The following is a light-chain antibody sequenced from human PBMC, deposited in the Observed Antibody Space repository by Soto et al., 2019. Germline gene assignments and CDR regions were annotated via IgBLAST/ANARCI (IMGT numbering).Light chain of an antibody. Sequence: EIVLTQSPATLSLSPGERATLSCRASQSVSTYLAWYQQKPGQAPRLLIYDAYTTPTGIPARFSGSGSGTDVTLTSSSLEPEDFVVYYCQQRSNWPPTWTFGQGTKVLSK. CDR3: QQRSNWPPTWT. CDR2: DAY. J-gene: IGKJ1*01. CDR1: QSVSTY. V-gene: IGKV3-11*01.